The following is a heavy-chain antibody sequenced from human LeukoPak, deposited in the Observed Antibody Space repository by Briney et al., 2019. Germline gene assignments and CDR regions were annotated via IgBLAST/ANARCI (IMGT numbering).Heavy chain of an antibody. CDR1: GFTFSTYS. CDR2: ISSTSSYI. J-gene: IGHJ3*02. CDR3: AREDAFDI. Sequence: RPGGSLRLSCAASGFTFSTYSMNWVRQAPGKGLEWVSSISSTSSYIYYADSVKGRFTISRDNAKNSLYLQTNSLRAEDTAVYYCAREDAFDIWGQGTMVTVSS. V-gene: IGHV3-21*01.